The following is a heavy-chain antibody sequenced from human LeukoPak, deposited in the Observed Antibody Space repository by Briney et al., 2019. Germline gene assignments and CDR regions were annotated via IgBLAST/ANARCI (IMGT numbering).Heavy chain of an antibody. CDR2: ISGSGGST. J-gene: IGHJ4*02. CDR1: GFTFSSYA. V-gene: IGHV3-23*01. Sequence: GGSLRLSCAASGFTFSSYAMSWVRQAPGKGLEWVSAISGSGGSTYYADSVKGRFTISRDNAKNTVYLHMNSLRAEDTAVYYCVREMYRAYGGHDYWGQGTLVTVSS. D-gene: IGHD4/OR15-4a*01. CDR3: VREMYRAYGGHDY.